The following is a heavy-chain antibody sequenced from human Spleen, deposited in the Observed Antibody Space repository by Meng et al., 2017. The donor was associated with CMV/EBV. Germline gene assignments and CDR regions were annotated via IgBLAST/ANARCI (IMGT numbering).Heavy chain of an antibody. D-gene: IGHD2-2*02. J-gene: IGHJ4*02. CDR2: ISHSGST. Sequence: SFSGYYWSWIRQPPGKGLEWIGEISHSGSTNYNPSLKSRVTISVDTSKNQFSLKLSSVTAADTAVYYCARGPLGYCSSTSCYTVFDYWGQGTLVTVSS. CDR3: ARGPLGYCSSTSCYTVFDY. V-gene: IGHV4-34*01. CDR1: SFSGYY.